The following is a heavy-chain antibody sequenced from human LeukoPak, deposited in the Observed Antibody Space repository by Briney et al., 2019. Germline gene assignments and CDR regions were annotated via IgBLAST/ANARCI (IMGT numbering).Heavy chain of an antibody. V-gene: IGHV3-74*01. CDR1: GFTFSSCW. J-gene: IGHJ4*02. CDR2: ISSDGSTT. CDR3: ATPSYGSGSYYNGNPDY. D-gene: IGHD3-10*01. Sequence: GGSLRLSCAASGFTFSSCWMHWVRQAPGKGLVSVSRISSDGSTTSYADSVKGRFTISRDNAKNTLFLQMNSLRAEDTAVYYCATPSYGSGSYYNGNPDYWGQGTLVTVSS.